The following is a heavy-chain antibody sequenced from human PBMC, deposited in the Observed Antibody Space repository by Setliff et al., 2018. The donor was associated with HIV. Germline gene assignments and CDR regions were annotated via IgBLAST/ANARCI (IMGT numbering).Heavy chain of an antibody. Sequence: GGSLRLSCAASGFTFSNYWMGWVRQAPGKGLEWVANIKEDGSEKYYVDSVKGRFTISRDNAKNSLYLQMNSLRPEDTATYYCVRDPIEGYPDYFDYWGQGTLVTVSS. CDR3: VRDPIEGYPDYFDY. V-gene: IGHV3-7*03. CDR1: GFTFSNYW. CDR2: IKEDGSEK. D-gene: IGHD1-26*01. J-gene: IGHJ4*02.